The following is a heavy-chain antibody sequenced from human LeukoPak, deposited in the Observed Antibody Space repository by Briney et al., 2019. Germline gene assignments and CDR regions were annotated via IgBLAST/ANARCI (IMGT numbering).Heavy chain of an antibody. J-gene: IGHJ4*02. D-gene: IGHD1-26*01. CDR2: ITTTSDAV. Sequence: GGSLRLSCAASGFTFSDFNMNWVRQAPGKGLEWISYITTTSDAVYYADSVKGRFTISRDNAKNSLYLQMNSLGDEDTAVYYCARRVVGAMPFDYWGQGILVTVSS. CDR1: GFTFSDFN. CDR3: ARRVVGAMPFDY. V-gene: IGHV3-48*02.